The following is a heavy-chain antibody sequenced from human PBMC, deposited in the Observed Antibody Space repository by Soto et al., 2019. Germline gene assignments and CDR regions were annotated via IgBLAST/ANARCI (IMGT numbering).Heavy chain of an antibody. CDR2: IWYDGSNK. J-gene: IGHJ6*02. V-gene: IGHV3-33*01. Sequence: QVQLVESGGGVVQPGRSLRLSCAASGFTFSSYGMHWVRQAPGKGLEWVAVIWYDGSNKYYADSVKGRFTISRDNSKNTLYLQMHSLRAEDTAVYYCARDQWGILTGYAPSENDYYYGMDVWGQGTTVTVSS. CDR1: GFTFSSYG. D-gene: IGHD3-9*01. CDR3: ARDQWGILTGYAPSENDYYYGMDV.